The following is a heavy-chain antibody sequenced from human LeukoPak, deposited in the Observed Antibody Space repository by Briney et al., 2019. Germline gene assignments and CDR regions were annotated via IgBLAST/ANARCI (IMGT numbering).Heavy chain of an antibody. CDR1: GGTFSSYA. Sequence: ASVKVSCKASGGTFSSYAISWVRQAPGQGLEWMEGIIPIFGTANYAQKFQGRVTITADESTSTAYMELSSLRSEDTAVYYCARLAAAGTPGLFDYWGQGTLVAVSS. CDR3: ARLAAAGTPGLFDY. CDR2: IIPIFGTA. J-gene: IGHJ4*02. D-gene: IGHD6-13*01. V-gene: IGHV1-69*01.